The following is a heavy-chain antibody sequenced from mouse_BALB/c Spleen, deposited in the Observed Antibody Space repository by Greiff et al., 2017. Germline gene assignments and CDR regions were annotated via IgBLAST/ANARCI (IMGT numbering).Heavy chain of an antibody. J-gene: IGHJ1*01. CDR2: ISSGGSYT. CDR1: GFTFSSYG. D-gene: IGHD2-1*01. Sequence: EVKLVESGGDLVKPGGSLKLSCAASGFTFSSYGMSWVRQTPDKRLEWVATISSGGSYTYYPDSVKGRFTISRDNAKNTLYLQMSSLESGDTAMYYCAEQGYDYCHYDDWYFDVWGAGTTVTVSS. V-gene: IGHV5-6*02. CDR3: AEQGYDYCHYDDWYFDV.